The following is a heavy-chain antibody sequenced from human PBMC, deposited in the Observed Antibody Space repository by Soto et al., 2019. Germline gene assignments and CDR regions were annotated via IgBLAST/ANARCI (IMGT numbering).Heavy chain of an antibody. CDR2: IYYSGST. J-gene: IGHJ4*02. D-gene: IGHD6-13*01. CDR1: GGSISSYY. V-gene: IGHV4-59*08. CDR3: ARTRYSSSWYLVDY. Sequence: SETLSLTCTVSGGSISSYYWSWIRQPPGKGLEWIGYIYYSGSTNYNPSLKSRVTISVDTSKNQFSLKLSSVTAADTAVYYCARTRYSSSWYLVDYWGQGTLVTVS.